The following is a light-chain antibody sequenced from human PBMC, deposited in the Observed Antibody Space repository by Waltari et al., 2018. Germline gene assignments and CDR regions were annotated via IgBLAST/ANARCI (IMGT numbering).Light chain of an antibody. CDR3: QQRRNWPLT. CDR2: DTS. J-gene: IGKJ4*01. V-gene: IGKV3-11*01. CDR1: QSVDMY. Sequence: EIVLTQSPATLSLSPGERATLPCRASQSVDMYLACYQQSPGQAPRLLIYDTSNRATAIPARFSGSGSETYFSLTISSLEPEDFAVYYCQQRRNWPLTFGGGTKVEIK.